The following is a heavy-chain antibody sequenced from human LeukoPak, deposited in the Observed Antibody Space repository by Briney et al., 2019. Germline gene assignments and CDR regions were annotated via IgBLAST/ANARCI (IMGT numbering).Heavy chain of an antibody. CDR1: VYTFTGFY. Sequence: GASVKLSCKASVYTFTGFYMHGVPHAPGRGLEWMGRINPNSGGTNDAQKIQGRVTMTRETSISTAYMELSRLRSDDTAVYYCAKEWGWLQLRDNFDYWGQGTLVAVSS. D-gene: IGHD5-24*01. CDR2: INPNSGGT. V-gene: IGHV1-2*02. CDR3: AKEWGWLQLRDNFDY. J-gene: IGHJ4*02.